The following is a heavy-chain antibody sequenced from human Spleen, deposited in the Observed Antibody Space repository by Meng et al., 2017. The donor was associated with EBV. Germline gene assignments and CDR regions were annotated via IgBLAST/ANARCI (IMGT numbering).Heavy chain of an antibody. CDR3: ATSRGNTYGTTFDH. CDR2: IHNSGNT. J-gene: IGHJ4*02. V-gene: IGHV4-30-4*01. CDR1: SGSITSGADY. D-gene: IGHD5-18*01. Sequence: QVRLQGSGPGLGKPSGTRSLTRAASSGSITSGADYWGWIRQPPGRGLEWIGYIHNSGNTYFNPSLKSRVTISMDTSKKQFSLNLSSVTAADTAVYYCATSRGNTYGTTFDHWGQGTLVTVSS.